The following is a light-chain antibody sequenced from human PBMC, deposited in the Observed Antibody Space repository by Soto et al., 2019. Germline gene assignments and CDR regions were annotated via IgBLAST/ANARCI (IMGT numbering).Light chain of an antibody. CDR2: SNN. CDR1: RSNIGSNY. V-gene: IGLV1-47*02. J-gene: IGLJ1*01. Sequence: QSVLTQQPSASGTPGQRVTISCSGSRSNIGSNYVYWYQQLPGTAPKLLIYSNNQMPSVVPDRFSGSKSGTSASLAISGLRSVDEADYYCAAWDDSLSGPVFGTRTKLTVL. CDR3: AAWDDSLSGPV.